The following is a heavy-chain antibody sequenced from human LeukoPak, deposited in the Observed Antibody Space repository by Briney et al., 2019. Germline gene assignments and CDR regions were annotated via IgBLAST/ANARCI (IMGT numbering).Heavy chain of an antibody. CDR3: ARGVGPTTAQSTFDY. D-gene: IGHD1-26*01. Sequence: PSETLSLTCAVSGGSIFSSNWWSWVRQPPGKGLEWIGQIFHSGSTSYSPSLKSRVTISVDKSKNQFSLKLTSVTAADTAVYYCARGVGPTTAQSTFDYWGQGALVTVSS. CDR1: GGSIFSSNW. J-gene: IGHJ4*02. CDR2: IFHSGST. V-gene: IGHV4-4*02.